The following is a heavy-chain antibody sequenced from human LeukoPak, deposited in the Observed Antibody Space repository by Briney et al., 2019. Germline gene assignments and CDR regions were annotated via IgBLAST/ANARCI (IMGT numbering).Heavy chain of an antibody. Sequence: ASVKVSCKASGYTFTNYGFSWVRQAPGQGLEWMGWISGNNDNPNYGQKFQGRLTVTTDTSTSTAYMELRNLRFDDTAVYYCARDGTSTDDYWGQGTLVTVSS. CDR3: ARDGTSTDDY. V-gene: IGHV1-18*01. D-gene: IGHD2-2*01. CDR2: ISGNNDNP. CDR1: GYTFTNYG. J-gene: IGHJ4*02.